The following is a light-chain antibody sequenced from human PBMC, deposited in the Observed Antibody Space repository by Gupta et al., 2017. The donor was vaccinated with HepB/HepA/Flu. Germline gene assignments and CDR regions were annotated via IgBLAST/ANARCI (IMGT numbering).Light chain of an antibody. Sequence: QSALTQPASVSGSPGQSITIPCTGTSSDVGGYNYVSWYQQHPGKAPKLMIYDVSNRPSGVSNRFSGSKSGNTASLTISGLQAEDEADYYCSSYTSSSTPVVFGGRTKLTVL. CDR1: SSDVGGYNY. CDR2: DVS. V-gene: IGLV2-14*03. J-gene: IGLJ2*01. CDR3: SSYTSSSTPVV.